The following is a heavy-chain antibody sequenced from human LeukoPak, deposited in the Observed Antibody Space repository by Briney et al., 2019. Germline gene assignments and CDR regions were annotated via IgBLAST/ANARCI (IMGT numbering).Heavy chain of an antibody. CDR3: ARVRRESSGYPNYSDY. V-gene: IGHV4-59*07. CDR2: IYYRGST. Sequence: SDTLSLTCTVSGGSISSYYWSWIRQPPGKGLEWIGYIYYRGSTNYSPSLKSRVTISVDTSENQFSLKLSSVTAADTAVYFCARVRRESSGYPNYSDYWGQGTLVTV. D-gene: IGHD3-22*01. J-gene: IGHJ4*02. CDR1: GGSISSYY.